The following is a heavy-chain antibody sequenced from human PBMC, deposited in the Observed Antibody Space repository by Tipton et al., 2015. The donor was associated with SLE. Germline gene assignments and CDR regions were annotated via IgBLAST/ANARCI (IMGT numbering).Heavy chain of an antibody. CDR2: ISTKNGDT. D-gene: IGHD3-10*02. J-gene: IGHJ4*02. V-gene: IGHV1-2*02. Sequence: QVQLVQSGAEVKKPGASVKVSCKASGYTFTGYYLHWVRQAPGQGLEWMGWISTKNGDTKYAQRFQGRVSMTTDTSTSTTYMALRSPRSDDTAIYYCARECSGTGCLDYWGQGTLVTVSS. CDR3: ARECSGTGCLDY. CDR1: GYTFTGYY.